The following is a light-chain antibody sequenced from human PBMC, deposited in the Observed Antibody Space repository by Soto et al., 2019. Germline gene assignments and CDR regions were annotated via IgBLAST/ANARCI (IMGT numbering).Light chain of an antibody. CDR3: QQYGNSPWT. J-gene: IGKJ1*01. V-gene: IGKV3-20*01. Sequence: EIVLTQSPGTLSLSPGERGTLSCRASQIVSKNDLAGYQQKPGQSPRILIYGASNRAPDIPDRFSGSESGTEFTLTISRVEPEDSAVYYCQQYGNSPWTFGQGTKVEIK. CDR1: QIVSKND. CDR2: GAS.